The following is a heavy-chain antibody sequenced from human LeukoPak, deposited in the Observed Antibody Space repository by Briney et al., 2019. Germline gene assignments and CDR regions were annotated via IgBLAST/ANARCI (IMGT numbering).Heavy chain of an antibody. CDR2: ISSSGSTI. CDR3: AAPADYYDSSGGDY. CDR1: GFTFSDYY. Sequence: GGSLRLSCAASGFTFSDYYMSWIRQAPGKGLERVSYISSSGSTIYYADSVKGRFTISRDNAKNSLYLQMNSLRAEDTAVYYCAAPADYYDSSGGDYWGQGTLVTVSS. V-gene: IGHV3-11*04. J-gene: IGHJ4*02. D-gene: IGHD3-22*01.